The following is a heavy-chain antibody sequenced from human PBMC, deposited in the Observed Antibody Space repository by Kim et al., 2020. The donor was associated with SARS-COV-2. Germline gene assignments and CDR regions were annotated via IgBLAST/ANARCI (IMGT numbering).Heavy chain of an antibody. D-gene: IGHD6-13*01. V-gene: IGHV3-48*03. Sequence: GSAIYHADSVKGRFTISRDNAKNSLYLQMNSLRAEDTAVYYCARRQELVNWGQGTLVTVSS. J-gene: IGHJ4*02. CDR3: ARRQELVN. CDR2: GSAI.